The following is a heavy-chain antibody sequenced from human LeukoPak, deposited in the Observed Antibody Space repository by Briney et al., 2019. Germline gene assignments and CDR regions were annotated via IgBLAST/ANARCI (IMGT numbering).Heavy chain of an antibody. D-gene: IGHD4-17*01. CDR1: GFTFSSYA. V-gene: IGHV3-30-3*01. CDR3: ARDVNGDYTDYYYYYGMDV. Sequence: GGSLRLSCAASGFTFSSYAMHWVRQAPGKGLEWVAVISYDGSNKYYADSVKGRFTISRDNSKNTLYLQMNSRRAEDTAVYYCARDVNGDYTDYYYYYGMDVWGQGTTVTVSS. J-gene: IGHJ6*02. CDR2: ISYDGSNK.